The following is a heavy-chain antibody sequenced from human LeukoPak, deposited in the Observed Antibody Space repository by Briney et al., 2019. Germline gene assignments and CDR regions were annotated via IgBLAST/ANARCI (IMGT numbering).Heavy chain of an antibody. CDR2: ISGSGGST. V-gene: IGHV3-23*01. D-gene: IGHD2/OR15-2a*01. CDR1: GFTFSSYA. Sequence: GGSLRLSCAASGFTFSSYAMSWVRQAPGKGLEWVSAISGSGGSTYYADSVKGRFTISRDNSRNTVYLQMNNLRAEDTAVYYCAKQVSCDTTTCYSGMPPDYWGQGTLVTVSS. CDR3: AKQVSCDTTTCYSGMPPDY. J-gene: IGHJ4*02.